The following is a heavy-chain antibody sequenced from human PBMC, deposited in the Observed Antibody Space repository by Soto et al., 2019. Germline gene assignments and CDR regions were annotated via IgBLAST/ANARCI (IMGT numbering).Heavy chain of an antibody. D-gene: IGHD1-26*01. CDR3: ARVSGSYYYGMDV. V-gene: IGHV4-4*02. Sequence: QVQLQESGPGLVKPSGTLSLTCAVSGGSISSSNWWSWVRQPPGKGLEWIGEIYHSGSTNYNPSRKSRVTISVYKSKNQFSLKLSSVTAADTAVYYCARVSGSYYYGMDVWGQGTTVTVSS. CDR1: GGSISSSNW. J-gene: IGHJ6*02. CDR2: IYHSGST.